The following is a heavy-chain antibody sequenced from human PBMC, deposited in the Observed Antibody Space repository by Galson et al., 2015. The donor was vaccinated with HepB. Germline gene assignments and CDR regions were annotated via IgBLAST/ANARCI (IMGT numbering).Heavy chain of an antibody. Sequence: SLRLSCAVSGFSFSSYAMSWVRQAPGKGLEWVANIRGDGGEKYYVDSVKGRFTISRDNARNSLYLQMNSLRAEDTAVYYCARGRSHAYWGQGTLVTVSS. CDR2: IRGDGGEK. J-gene: IGHJ4*02. V-gene: IGHV3-7*03. D-gene: IGHD6-13*01. CDR3: ARGRSHAY. CDR1: GFSFSSYA.